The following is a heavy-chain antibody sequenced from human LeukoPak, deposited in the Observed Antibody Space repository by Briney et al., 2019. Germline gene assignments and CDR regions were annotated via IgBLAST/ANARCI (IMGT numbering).Heavy chain of an antibody. CDR2: INPNSGGT. V-gene: IGHV1-2*02. CDR3: ARGGSEAYSSSSLFDY. CDR1: GYTFTAYY. J-gene: IGHJ4*02. Sequence: GASVKVSCKASGYTFTAYYMHWVRQAPGQGLVWMGWINPNSGGTNYSQKFQGRVTMTRATSISTAYMELSRLRSDDTAVYYCARGGSEAYSSSSLFDYWGQGTLVTVSS. D-gene: IGHD6-6*01.